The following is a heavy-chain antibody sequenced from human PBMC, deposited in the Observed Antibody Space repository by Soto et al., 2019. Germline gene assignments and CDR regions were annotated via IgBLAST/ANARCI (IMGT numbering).Heavy chain of an antibody. CDR1: GGTFSSYA. V-gene: IGHV1-69*13. Sequence: SVKVSCKASGGTFSSYAMSWVRQAPGQGLEWMGGIIPIFGTANYAQKFQGRVTITADESTSTAYMELSSLRSEDTAVYYCASAREHFGDYYGMDVWGQGTTVTV. CDR2: IIPIFGTA. D-gene: IGHD3-3*01. CDR3: ASAREHFGDYYGMDV. J-gene: IGHJ6*02.